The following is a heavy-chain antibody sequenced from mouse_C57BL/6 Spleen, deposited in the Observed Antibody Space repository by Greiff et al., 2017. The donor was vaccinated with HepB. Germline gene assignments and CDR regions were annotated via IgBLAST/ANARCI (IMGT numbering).Heavy chain of an antibody. Sequence: EVQLQQSGPELVKPGASVKISCTASGYTFTDYYMNWVQQSHGKSLEWIGDINPNNGGTSYNQKFKGKDTMTVDKSTSTAYLQLRSLTSEDTAVYYCASRPGDYWGQGTTLTVSA. CDR2: INPNNGGT. V-gene: IGHV1-26*01. CDR1: GYTFTDYY. J-gene: IGHJ2*01. CDR3: ASRPGDY.